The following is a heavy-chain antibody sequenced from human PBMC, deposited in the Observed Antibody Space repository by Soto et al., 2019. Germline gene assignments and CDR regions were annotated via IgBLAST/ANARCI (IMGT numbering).Heavy chain of an antibody. CDR1: GGSISSGDYY. CDR3: ARASSYDYVWGGDV. J-gene: IGHJ6*02. V-gene: IGHV4-30-4*01. D-gene: IGHD3-16*01. Sequence: SETLSPTCTVSGGSISSGDYYWSWIRQPPGKGLEWIGYIYYSGSTYYNPSLKSRVTISVDTSKNQFSLKLSSVTAADTAVYYCARASSYDYVWGGDVWGQGTTVTVSS. CDR2: IYYSGST.